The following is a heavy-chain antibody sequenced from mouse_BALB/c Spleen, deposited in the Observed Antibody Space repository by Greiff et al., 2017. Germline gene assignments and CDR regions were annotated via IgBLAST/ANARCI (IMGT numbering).Heavy chain of an antibody. V-gene: IGHV3-2*02. CDR2: ISYSGST. Sequence: EVQGVESGPGLVKPSQSLSLTCTVTGYSITSDYAWNWIRQFPGNKLEWMGYISYSGSTSYNPSLKSRISITRDTSKNQFFLQLNSVTTEDTATYYCARNYRSSWFAYWGQGTLVTVSA. J-gene: IGHJ3*01. CDR1: GYSITSDYA. D-gene: IGHD2-14*01. CDR3: ARNYRSSWFAY.